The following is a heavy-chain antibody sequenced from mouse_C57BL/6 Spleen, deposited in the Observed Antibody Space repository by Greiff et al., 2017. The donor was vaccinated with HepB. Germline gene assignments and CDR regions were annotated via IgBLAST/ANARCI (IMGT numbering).Heavy chain of an antibody. V-gene: IGHV1-22*01. D-gene: IGHD2-5*01. CDR2: INPNNGGT. Sequence: EVQLQQSGPELVKPGASVKMSCKASGYTFTDYNMHWVKQSHGKSLEWIGYINPNNGGTSYNQKFKGKATLTVNKSSSTAYMELRSLTSEDSAVYYCARSLYSNYGAMDYWGQGTSVTVSS. CDR1: GYTFTDYN. J-gene: IGHJ4*01. CDR3: ARSLYSNYGAMDY.